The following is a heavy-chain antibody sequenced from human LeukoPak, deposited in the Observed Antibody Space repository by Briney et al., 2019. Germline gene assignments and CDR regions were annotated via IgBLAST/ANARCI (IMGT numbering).Heavy chain of an antibody. D-gene: IGHD2-15*01. V-gene: IGHV1-18*04. CDR1: GYTFTSYG. CDR2: ISAYNGNT. CDR3: ARDLGYCSGGSCYSFSY. J-gene: IGHJ4*02. Sequence: ASVKVSCKASGYTFTSYGISWVRQAPGQGLEWMGWISAYNGNTNYAQKLQGRVTMTTDTSTSTAYMELRSLRPDDTAVYYCARDLGYCSGGSCYSFSYWGQGTLVTVSS.